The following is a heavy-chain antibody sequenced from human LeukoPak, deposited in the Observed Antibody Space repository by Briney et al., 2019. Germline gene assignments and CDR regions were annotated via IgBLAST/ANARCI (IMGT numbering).Heavy chain of an antibody. CDR2: IYTSGST. V-gene: IGHV4-4*07. Sequence: SETLSLTCTVSGGSISSYYWSWIRQPAGKGLEWIGRIYTSGSTNYNPSLKSRVTMSVDTSKNQFSLKLSSVTAADTAVYYCAREWRSESIYYDSSGYYYPFDYWGQGTLVTVSS. CDR1: GGSISSYY. CDR3: AREWRSESIYYDSSGYYYPFDY. D-gene: IGHD3-22*01. J-gene: IGHJ4*02.